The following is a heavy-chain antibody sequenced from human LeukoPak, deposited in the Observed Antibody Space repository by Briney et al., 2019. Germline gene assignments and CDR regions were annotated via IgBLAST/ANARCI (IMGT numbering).Heavy chain of an antibody. D-gene: IGHD3-3*01. V-gene: IGHV3-23*01. CDR2: ISGSGGST. J-gene: IGHJ4*02. CDR3: AKQSSLRFYDFWTGFYPLDS. CDR1: GFTFSSYA. Sequence: GGSLRLSCAASGFTFSSYAMSWVRQAPGKGLEWVSAISGSGGSTYYADSVKGRFTISRDNSNNTVFLHMSSLRAGDTAIYFCAKQSSLRFYDFWTGFYPLDSWGQGTLVTVSS.